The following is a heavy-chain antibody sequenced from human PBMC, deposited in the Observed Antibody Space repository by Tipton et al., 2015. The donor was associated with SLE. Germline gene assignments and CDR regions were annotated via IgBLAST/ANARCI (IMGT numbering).Heavy chain of an antibody. CDR3: ASRGAAAAPGWYFDL. CDR2: INHSGST. Sequence: TLSLTCTVSGGSISSCYWSWIRQPPGKGLEWIGEINHSGSTNYNPSLKSRVTISVDTSKNQFSLKLSSVTAADTAVYYCASRGAAAAPGWYFDLWGRGTLVTVSS. D-gene: IGHD6-13*01. J-gene: IGHJ2*01. CDR1: GGSISSCY. V-gene: IGHV4-34*01.